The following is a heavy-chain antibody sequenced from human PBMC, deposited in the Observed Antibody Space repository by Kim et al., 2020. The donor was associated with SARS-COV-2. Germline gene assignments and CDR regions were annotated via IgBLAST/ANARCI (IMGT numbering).Heavy chain of an antibody. D-gene: IGHD2-2*02. CDR3: ARHKGGSCSDAACYTNTMDI. V-gene: IGHV4-39*01. CDR2: FYYNGDT. Sequence: SETLSLTCAVSGGSISGTSYSWGWIRQPPGEGLEWIGTFYYNGDTYYNPSLKSRVTISVDTSNNQFSLKLTSVTAADTALYYCARHKGGSCSDAACYTNTMDIWGQGTLVTVSS. J-gene: IGHJ3*02. CDR1: GGSISGTSYS.